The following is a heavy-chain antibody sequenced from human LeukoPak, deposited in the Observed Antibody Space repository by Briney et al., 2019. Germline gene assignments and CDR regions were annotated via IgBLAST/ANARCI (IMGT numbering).Heavy chain of an antibody. Sequence: KPSQTLSLTCTVSGGSISSGDYYWSWIRQPPGKGLEWIGYIYYSGSTYYNPSLKSRVTISVDTSKNQFSLKLSSVTAADTAVYYCAREVKGKWKVQNSGLDYWGQGTLVTVSS. CDR3: AREVKGKWKVQNSGLDY. CDR1: GGSISSGDYY. J-gene: IGHJ4*02. CDR2: IYYSGST. V-gene: IGHV4-30-4*01. D-gene: IGHD4-23*01.